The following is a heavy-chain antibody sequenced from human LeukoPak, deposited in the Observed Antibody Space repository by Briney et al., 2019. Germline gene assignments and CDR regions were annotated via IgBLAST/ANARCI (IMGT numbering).Heavy chain of an antibody. CDR1: GGSFSGYY. J-gene: IGHJ4*02. D-gene: IGHD3-3*01. CDR2: INHSGST. CDR3: ARVLSYDFWSGYYPPDY. V-gene: IGHV4-34*01. Sequence: SETLSLTCAVYGGSFSGYYWSWIRQPPGKGLEWIGEINHSGSTNYNPSLKSRVTISEDTSKNQFSLKLSSVTAADTAVYYCARVLSYDFWSGYYPPDYWGQGTLVTVSS.